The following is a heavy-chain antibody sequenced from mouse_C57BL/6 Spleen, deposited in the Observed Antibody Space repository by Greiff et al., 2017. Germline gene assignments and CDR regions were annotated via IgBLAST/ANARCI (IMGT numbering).Heavy chain of an antibody. V-gene: IGHV3-5*01. CDR3: ARAPGLGYAMDY. CDR1: GISITTGNYR. J-gene: IGHJ4*01. Sequence: VQLKESGPGLVKPSQTVFLTCTVTGISITTGNYRWSWIRQFPGNKLEWIGYIYYSGTITYNPSLTSRTTITRDTPKNQFFLEMNSLTAEDTATYYCARAPGLGYAMDYWGQGTSVTVSS. CDR2: IYYSGTI. D-gene: IGHD2-4*01.